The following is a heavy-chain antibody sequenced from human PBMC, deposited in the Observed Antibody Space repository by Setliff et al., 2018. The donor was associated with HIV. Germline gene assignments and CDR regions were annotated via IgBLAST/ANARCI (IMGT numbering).Heavy chain of an antibody. J-gene: IGHJ4*02. CDR1: GDSFSGSY. CDR2: VNHNGGT. V-gene: IGHV4-34*01. CDR3: ARTQGLGLD. Sequence: SETLSLTCAVYGDSFSGSYWSWIRQSPGTGLEWIGEVNHNGGTNYNPSLKSRVVVSVDRSKNQFSLKMTSVTAADTAVYYCARTQGLGLDWGQGTLVTVSS.